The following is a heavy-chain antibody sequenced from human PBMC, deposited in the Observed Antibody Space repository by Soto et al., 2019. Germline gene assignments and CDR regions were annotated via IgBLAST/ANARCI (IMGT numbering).Heavy chain of an antibody. CDR3: ASLTSIAALDAFDI. Sequence: SVKVSFKASGGTFISYAISWVRQAPGQGLEWMGGIIPIFGTANYAQKFQGRVTITADESTSTAYMELSSLRSEDTAVYYCASLTSIAALDAFDIWGQGTMVTVSS. V-gene: IGHV1-69*13. J-gene: IGHJ3*02. D-gene: IGHD6-6*01. CDR2: IIPIFGTA. CDR1: GGTFISYA.